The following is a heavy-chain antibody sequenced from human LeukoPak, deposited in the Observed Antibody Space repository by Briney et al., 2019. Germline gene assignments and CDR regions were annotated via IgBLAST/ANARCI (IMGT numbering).Heavy chain of an antibody. CDR3: AREGTVGAFDI. CDR1: GFTFSSYS. Sequence: PGGSLRLSCAASGFTFSSYSVNWVRQAPGKGLEWVAYIHSSIGTKEYADSVKGRFTISRDNAKTSLYLQMNSLRAEDTAVYSCAREGTVGAFDIWGQGTMVTVSS. D-gene: IGHD4-23*01. V-gene: IGHV3-48*01. CDR2: IHSSIGTK. J-gene: IGHJ3*02.